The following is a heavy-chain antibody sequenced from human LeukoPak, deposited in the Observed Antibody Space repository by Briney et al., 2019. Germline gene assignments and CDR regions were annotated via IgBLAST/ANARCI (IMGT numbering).Heavy chain of an antibody. CDR1: GGSVNSGSYY. V-gene: IGHV4-61*01. D-gene: IGHD2-2*01. Sequence: SETLSLTCTVSGGSVNSGSYYWNWIRQPPGKGLEWIGYIYYSGSTNYNPSLKSRVTISVDTSKNQFSLKLSSVTAADTAVYYCAGYQLLSPSSGWFDPWGQGTLVTVSS. CDR2: IYYSGST. CDR3: AGYQLLSPSSGWFDP. J-gene: IGHJ5*02.